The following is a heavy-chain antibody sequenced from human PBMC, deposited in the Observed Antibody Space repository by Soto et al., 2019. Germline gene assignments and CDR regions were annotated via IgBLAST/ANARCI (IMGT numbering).Heavy chain of an antibody. CDR1: GFTFSSYA. V-gene: IGHV3-23*01. Sequence: PGGSLRLSCAASGFTFSSYAMSWVRQAPGKGLEWVSAISGSGGSTYYADSVKGRFTISRDNSKNTLYLQMNSLRAEDTAVYYYAKDGPLSPDSSGYFDYWGQGTLVTVSS. CDR3: AKDGPLSPDSSGYFDY. D-gene: IGHD3-22*01. CDR2: ISGSGGST. J-gene: IGHJ4*02.